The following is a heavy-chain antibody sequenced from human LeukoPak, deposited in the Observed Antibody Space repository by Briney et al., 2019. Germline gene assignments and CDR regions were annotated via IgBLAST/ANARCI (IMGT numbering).Heavy chain of an antibody. Sequence: GGSLRLSCVASRFIFSSYWMSWVRQAPGKGLEWVAHIKQDGSEKYYVDSVKGRFTISRDNGQNSLHLQMNSLRAEDTAVYYCARDGLFGLGIVATPDAFDIWGQGTMVTVSS. CDR2: IKQDGSEK. J-gene: IGHJ3*02. CDR1: RFIFSSYW. CDR3: ARDGLFGLGIVATPDAFDI. D-gene: IGHD5-12*01. V-gene: IGHV3-7*01.